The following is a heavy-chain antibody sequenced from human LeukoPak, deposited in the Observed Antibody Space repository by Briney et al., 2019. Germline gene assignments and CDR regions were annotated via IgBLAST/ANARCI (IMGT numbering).Heavy chain of an antibody. D-gene: IGHD2-8*02. CDR1: GGSISSGDYY. CDR2: IYYSGST. V-gene: IGHV4-30-4*08. CDR3: ARAPIGTGGVWHFDY. Sequence: PSQTLSLTCTVSGGSISSGDYYWSWIRQPPGKGPEWIGYIYYSGSTYYNPSLKSRVTISVDTSKNQFSLKLSSVTAADTAVYYCARAPIGTGGVWHFDYWGQGTLVTVSS. J-gene: IGHJ4*02.